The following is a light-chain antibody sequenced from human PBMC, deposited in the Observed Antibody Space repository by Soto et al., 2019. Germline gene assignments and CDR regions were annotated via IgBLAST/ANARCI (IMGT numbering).Light chain of an antibody. Sequence: DIQMTQSPSTLSASIGDRVTITCRASQSISSWLAWYQQEPGKAPKLLIYKASTLESGVPSRFSGSGSGTEFTLTISSLQSDDFATYYCQQYNSYPYTFGQGTKLEIK. CDR2: KAS. J-gene: IGKJ2*01. V-gene: IGKV1-5*03. CDR1: QSISSW. CDR3: QQYNSYPYT.